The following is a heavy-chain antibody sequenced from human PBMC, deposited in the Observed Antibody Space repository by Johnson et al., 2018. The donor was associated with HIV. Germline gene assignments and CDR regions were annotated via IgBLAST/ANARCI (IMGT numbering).Heavy chain of an antibody. CDR3: ASMVTTVWDAFDI. CDR2: ISGSGSTL. J-gene: IGHJ3*02. CDR1: GFTFSSYA. V-gene: IGHV3-48*04. D-gene: IGHD4-17*01. Sequence: VQLVESGGGLVQPGGSLRLSCAASGFTFSSYAMSWVRQAPGKGLEWVSAISGSGSTLYYADSVKGRFTISRDNAKNSLYLQMNSLRAEDTAVYYCASMVTTVWDAFDIWGQGTMVTVSS.